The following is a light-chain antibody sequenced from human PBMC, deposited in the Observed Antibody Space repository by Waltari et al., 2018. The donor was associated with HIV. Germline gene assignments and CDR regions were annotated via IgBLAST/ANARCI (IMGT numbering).Light chain of an antibody. J-gene: IGLJ2*01. CDR3: QSYDSRLNVI. Sequence: QSVLTQPPSVSGAPGQRVTISCTASNSNIGAGYGVHWYPHRPGTDTKLLIYDINNRPSGVPDRFAGSKSDTAASLAITGLQVEDEGDYFCQSYDSRLNVIFGGGTKLTVL. CDR1: NSNIGAGYG. V-gene: IGLV1-40*01. CDR2: DIN.